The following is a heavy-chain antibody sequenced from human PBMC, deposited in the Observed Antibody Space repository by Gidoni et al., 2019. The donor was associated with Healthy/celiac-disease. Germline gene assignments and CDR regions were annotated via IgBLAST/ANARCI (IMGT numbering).Heavy chain of an antibody. CDR2: INPSGGST. J-gene: IGHJ4*02. D-gene: IGHD3-10*01. V-gene: IGHV1-46*01. Sequence: QVQLVQSGAEVKKPGASVKVSCKASGYTFTSYYMHWVRQAPGQGLEWMGIINPSGGSTSYAQKFQGRVTMTRDTSTSTVYMRLSSLRSEDTAVYYCARDGDSYYGSGSYPPFDYWGQGTLVTVSS. CDR1: GYTFTSYY. CDR3: ARDGDSYYGSGSYPPFDY.